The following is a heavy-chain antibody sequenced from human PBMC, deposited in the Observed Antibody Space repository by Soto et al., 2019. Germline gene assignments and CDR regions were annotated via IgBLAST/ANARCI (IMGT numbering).Heavy chain of an antibody. CDR2: ISSSTSYI. V-gene: IGHV3-21*01. D-gene: IGHD3-10*01. Sequence: GGSLRLSCAASGFTFSTYSMNWVRQAPGKGLEWVSSISSSTSYIYYTDSVKGRFTISRDNARNSLYLQMNSLRAEDTAVYYCARGDGFGELLFGMDVWGQGTTVTVSS. J-gene: IGHJ6*02. CDR3: ARGDGFGELLFGMDV. CDR1: GFTFSTYS.